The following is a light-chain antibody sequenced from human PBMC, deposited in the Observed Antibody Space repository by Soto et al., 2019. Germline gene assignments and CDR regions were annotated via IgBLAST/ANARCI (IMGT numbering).Light chain of an antibody. CDR2: EVS. J-gene: IGLJ1*01. V-gene: IGLV2-14*01. CDR1: SSDVGTYNY. Sequence: QSVLTQPASVSGSPGQSITISCTGTSSDVGTYNYVSWYQHHPGKAPKLIIYEVSNRPSGVSNRFSGSKSGSTASLTISGLQAEDESDYHCTSYTRETAIVFGTGTKVTGL. CDR3: TSYTRETAIV.